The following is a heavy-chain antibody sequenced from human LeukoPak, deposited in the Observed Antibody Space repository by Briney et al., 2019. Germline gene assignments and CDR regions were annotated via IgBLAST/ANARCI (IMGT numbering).Heavy chain of an antibody. Sequence: SETLSLTCAVSGGSISSYYWSWIRQPPGKGLEWIGYIYYSGSTNYNPSLKSRVTISVDTSKNQFSLKLSSVTAADTAVYYCARTYGSGSYYWFDPWGRGTLVTVSS. CDR2: IYYSGST. CDR3: ARTYGSGSYYWFDP. J-gene: IGHJ5*02. D-gene: IGHD3-10*01. V-gene: IGHV4-59*01. CDR1: GGSISSYY.